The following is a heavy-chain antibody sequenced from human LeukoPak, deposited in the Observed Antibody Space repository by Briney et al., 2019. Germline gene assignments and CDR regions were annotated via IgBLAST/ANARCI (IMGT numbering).Heavy chain of an antibody. CDR3: ARDLDSSSWYNFDY. CDR2: IYYSGST. Sequence: PSETLSLTCTVSGGSIRSYYWSWIRQPPGKGLEWIGYIYYSGSTNYNPSLKSRVTISVDTSKNQSSLKLSSVTAAGTAVYYCARDLDSSSWYNFDYWGQGTLVTVSS. D-gene: IGHD6-13*01. V-gene: IGHV4-59*01. CDR1: GGSIRSYY. J-gene: IGHJ4*02.